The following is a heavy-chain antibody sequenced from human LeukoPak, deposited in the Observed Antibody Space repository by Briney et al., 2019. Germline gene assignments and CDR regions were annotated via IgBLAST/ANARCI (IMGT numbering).Heavy chain of an antibody. Sequence: GGSLRLSCAASGFTFSSYWMHWVRQAPGKGLVWVSRINSDGSSTNYADSVKGRFTISRDNAKNTLYLQMNSLRAEDTAVYYCARDPRIYGSGSRRDLDYWGQGTLVTVSS. CDR3: ARDPRIYGSGSRRDLDY. CDR1: GFTFSSYW. J-gene: IGHJ4*02. V-gene: IGHV3-74*01. CDR2: INSDGSST. D-gene: IGHD3-10*01.